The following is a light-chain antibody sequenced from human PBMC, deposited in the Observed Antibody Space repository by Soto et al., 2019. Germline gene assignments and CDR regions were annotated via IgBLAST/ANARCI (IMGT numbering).Light chain of an antibody. V-gene: IGLV2-8*01. CDR2: EVN. CDR3: SSYAGSNYV. J-gene: IGLJ1*01. Sequence: QSALTQPPSASESPGQSVTISCTGTSSDVGGYIYVSWYQQHPGKVPKLMIYEVNKRPSGVPDRFSGSRSGNTASLTVSGLQTEDEADYYCSSYAGSNYVFGTGTKVTVL. CDR1: SSDVGGYIY.